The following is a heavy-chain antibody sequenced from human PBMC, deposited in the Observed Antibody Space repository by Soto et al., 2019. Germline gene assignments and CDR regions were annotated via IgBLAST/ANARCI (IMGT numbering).Heavy chain of an antibody. D-gene: IGHD1-1*01. V-gene: IGHV3-21*01. CDR2: ISPTSGAI. Sequence: EVHLVESGGGLVKSGGSLRVSCTASGFTFSDYSMHWVRQAPGKGLEWVSSISPTSGAIYYADSVKGRFTISRDNAKNSLFLKMNSLRAEDTAVYSCARGSAHIQVQTFDYWGQGTLVTVSS. CDR1: GFTFSDYS. CDR3: ARGSAHIQVQTFDY. J-gene: IGHJ4*02.